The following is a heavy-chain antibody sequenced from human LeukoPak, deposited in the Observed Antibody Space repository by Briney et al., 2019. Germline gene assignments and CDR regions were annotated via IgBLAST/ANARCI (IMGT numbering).Heavy chain of an antibody. CDR2: IYYSGST. D-gene: IGHD1-26*01. Sequence: SETLSLTCAVSGYSISSSNWWGWIRQPPGKGLEWIGYIYYSGSTYYNPSLKSRVTMSVDTSNIQISLKLSSVTAVDTAVYYCASSAWRREGGFDYWGQGTLVTVSS. CDR1: GYSISSSNW. V-gene: IGHV4-28*01. CDR3: ASSAWRREGGFDY. J-gene: IGHJ4*02.